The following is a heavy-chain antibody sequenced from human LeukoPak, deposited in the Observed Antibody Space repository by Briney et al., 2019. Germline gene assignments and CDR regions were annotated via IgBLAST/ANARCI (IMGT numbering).Heavy chain of an antibody. CDR2: INPSGGST. Sequence: ASVKVSCKASGYTFTSYYMHWVRQAPGQGLEWMGIINPSGGSTSYAQKFQGRVTMTRDMSTSTVYMELSSLRSEDTAVYYCARDSIVGAARGGLNYWGQGTLVTVSS. V-gene: IGHV1-46*01. J-gene: IGHJ4*02. CDR1: GYTFTSYY. D-gene: IGHD1-26*01. CDR3: ARDSIVGAARGGLNY.